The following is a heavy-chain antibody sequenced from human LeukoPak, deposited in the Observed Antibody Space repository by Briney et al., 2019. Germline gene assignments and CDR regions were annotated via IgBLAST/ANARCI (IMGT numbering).Heavy chain of an antibody. CDR1: GGSISSSNW. J-gene: IGHJ4*02. CDR2: IYHSGST. V-gene: IGHV4-4*02. Sequence: SETPSLTCAVSGGSISSSNWWSWVRQPPGKGLEWIGEIYHSGSTNYNPSLKSRVTISVDKSKNQFSLKLSSVTAADTAVYYCARHSGIAAAAFDYWGQGTLVTVSS. CDR3: ARHSGIAAAAFDY. D-gene: IGHD6-13*01.